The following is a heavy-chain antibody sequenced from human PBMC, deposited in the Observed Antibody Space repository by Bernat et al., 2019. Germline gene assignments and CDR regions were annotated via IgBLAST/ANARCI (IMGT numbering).Heavy chain of an antibody. CDR2: FSGSGGGT. CDR3: ATALGTYYYGSGDY. V-gene: IGHV3-23*01. D-gene: IGHD3-10*01. Sequence: EVQLLDSGGGLVQPGGSLRLSCAASGFAFSSFAMIWVRQSPGKGLEWVSVFSGSGGGTNYADSVKGRFTISRDNSKNTLYLQMNSLRAEDTAVYYCATALGTYYYGSGDYWGQGTLVTVSS. J-gene: IGHJ4*02. CDR1: GFAFSSFA.